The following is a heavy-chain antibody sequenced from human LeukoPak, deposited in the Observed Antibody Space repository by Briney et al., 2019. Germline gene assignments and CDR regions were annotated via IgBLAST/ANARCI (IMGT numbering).Heavy chain of an antibody. V-gene: IGHV3-23*01. CDR2: ISGSGGST. Sequence: GGFLRLSCAASGFTFSSYAMSWVRQAPGKGLEWVSAISGSGGSTYYADSVKGRFTISRDNSKSTLYLQMNSLRAEDTAVYYCAKDTEVVPAAMDVWGQGTTVTVSS. J-gene: IGHJ6*02. CDR1: GFTFSSYA. CDR3: AKDTEVVPAAMDV. D-gene: IGHD2-2*01.